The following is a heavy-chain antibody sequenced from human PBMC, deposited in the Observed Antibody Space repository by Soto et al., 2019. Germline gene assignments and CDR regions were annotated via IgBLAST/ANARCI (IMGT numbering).Heavy chain of an antibody. CDR3: AIPHLARHYFSGLEA. V-gene: IGHV1-46*01. D-gene: IGHD2-2*02. CDR1: GYTFTSFY. CDR2: INPSGTTT. J-gene: IGHJ6*02. Sequence: QVQLVQSGAEVKKPGASVKVSCKASGYTFTSFYMHWVRQAPGQGLEWMGIINPSGTTTDYAQKFQGRVTMTRDTSTSTPSMDPRSPTSEDTAVYYSAIPHLARHYFSGLEAWGQGTAVTISS.